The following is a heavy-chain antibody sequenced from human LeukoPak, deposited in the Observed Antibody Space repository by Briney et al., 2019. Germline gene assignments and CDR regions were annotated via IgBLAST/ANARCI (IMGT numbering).Heavy chain of an antibody. CDR1: GYSISSGYN. Sequence: SETLSLTCTVSGYSISSGYNWGWMRQPPGKGLEWIGSIYHSGSTYYNPSLKSRVTISVDTSKNQFSLKLSSVTAADTAVYYCARDEENWFDPWGQGTLVTVSS. CDR3: ARDEENWFDP. V-gene: IGHV4-38-2*02. CDR2: IYHSGST. J-gene: IGHJ5*02.